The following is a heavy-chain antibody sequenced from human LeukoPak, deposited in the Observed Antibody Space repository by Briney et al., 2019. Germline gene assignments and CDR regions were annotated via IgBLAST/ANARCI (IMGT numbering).Heavy chain of an antibody. J-gene: IGHJ4*02. CDR1: GFTVSSNY. CDR3: AKGINDFWSGLSY. V-gene: IGHV3-53*01. Sequence: PGGSLRLSCAASGFTVSSNYMSWVRQAPGKGLEWVSVIYSGGSTCYADSVKGRFTISRDNSKNTLYLQMNSLRAEDTAVYYCAKGINDFWSGLSYWGQGTLVTVSS. D-gene: IGHD3-3*01. CDR2: IYSGGST.